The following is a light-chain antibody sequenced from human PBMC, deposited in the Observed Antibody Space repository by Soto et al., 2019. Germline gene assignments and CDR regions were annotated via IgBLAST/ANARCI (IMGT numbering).Light chain of an antibody. J-gene: IGLJ3*02. V-gene: IGLV1-44*01. Sequence: QSELTQPPSASGAPGQRVTISCSGSSSNIGSNPVNLYQHLPGTAPRLLIYNDNQRPSGVPARFSGSRSGTSASLAISWLQSEDEADYYCAPWDEGLNGPVFGGGTKVTVL. CDR3: APWDEGLNGPV. CDR1: SSNIGSNP. CDR2: NDN.